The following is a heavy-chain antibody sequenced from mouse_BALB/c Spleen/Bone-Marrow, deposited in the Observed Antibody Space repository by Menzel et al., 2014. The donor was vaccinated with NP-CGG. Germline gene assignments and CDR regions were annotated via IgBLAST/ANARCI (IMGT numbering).Heavy chain of an antibody. V-gene: IGHV14-4*02. CDR2: IDPENGDT. CDR3: NGNYYAMDY. J-gene: IGHJ4*01. CDR1: GFNIKDYY. D-gene: IGHD2-1*01. Sequence: EVQLQESGAELVRSGASVKLSCTASGFNIKDYYMHWVKQRPEQGLEWIGWIDPENGDTEYAPKFQGKATMTADTSSNTAYLQLSSLTSEDTDVYYCNGNYYAMDYWGQGTSVTVSS.